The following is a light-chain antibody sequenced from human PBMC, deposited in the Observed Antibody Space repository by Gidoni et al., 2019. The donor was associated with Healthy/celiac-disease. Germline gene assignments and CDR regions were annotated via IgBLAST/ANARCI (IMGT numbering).Light chain of an antibody. V-gene: IGKV3-20*01. CDR2: GAS. J-gene: IGKJ4*01. CDR1: QSVSSSY. CDR3: QQYGSSPLT. Sequence: VLAQSPGTLSLSPGERATLSCRASQSVSSSYLAWYQQKPGQAPRLLIYGASSRATGIPDRFSGSGSGTDFTLTISRLEPEDFAVYYCQQYGSSPLTFGGGTKVEIK.